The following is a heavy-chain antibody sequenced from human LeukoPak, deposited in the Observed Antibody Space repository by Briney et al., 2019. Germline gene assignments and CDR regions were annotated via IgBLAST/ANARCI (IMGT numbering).Heavy chain of an antibody. CDR3: ARLLRIAVAGSNWFDP. V-gene: IGHV4-39*01. J-gene: IGHJ5*02. CDR1: GGSISSSSYY. D-gene: IGHD6-19*01. CDR2: IYYSGST. Sequence: SETLSLTCTVSGGSISSSSYYWGWIRQPPGKGLEWIGSIYYSGSTYYNPSLKSRVTISVDTSKSQFSLKLSSVTAADTAVYYCARLLRIAVAGSNWFDPWGQGTLVTVSS.